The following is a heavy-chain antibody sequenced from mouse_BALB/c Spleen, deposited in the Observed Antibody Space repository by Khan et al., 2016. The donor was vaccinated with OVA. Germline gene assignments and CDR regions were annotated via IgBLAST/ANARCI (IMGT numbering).Heavy chain of an antibody. V-gene: IGHV5-9-1*01. Sequence: EVELVESGGGLVEPGGSLKLSCAASGFTFSSFVMSWVRQTPAKRLEWVATISSAATYTYYPDSIKGRFTISRDNAKNTLYLHMNSLRSYDTAIYDCTNGNYGWFAYWGLGTLVTVST. CDR1: GFTFSSFV. D-gene: IGHD2-1*01. J-gene: IGHJ3*01. CDR2: ISSAATYT. CDR3: TNGNYGWFAY.